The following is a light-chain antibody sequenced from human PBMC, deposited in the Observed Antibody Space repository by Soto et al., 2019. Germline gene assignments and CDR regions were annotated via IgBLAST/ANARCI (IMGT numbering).Light chain of an antibody. CDR2: DVS. CDR1: SSDVGGNKF. CDR3: CSYTSSNTYV. J-gene: IGLJ1*01. Sequence: QSALTQSASVSGSPGQSITISCTGTSSDVGGNKFVSWYQHHPGRAPKVIISDVSHRPSGVSNRFSGSKSGNTASLTISGLQAEDEADYYCCSYTSSNTYVFGSGTKVTVL. V-gene: IGLV2-14*01.